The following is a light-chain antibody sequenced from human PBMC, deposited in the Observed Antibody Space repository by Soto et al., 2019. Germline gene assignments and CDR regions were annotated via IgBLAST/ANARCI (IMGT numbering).Light chain of an antibody. J-gene: IGLJ1*01. CDR2: EVS. CDR3: CSYAGSSTSI. V-gene: IGLV2-23*02. Sequence: QSVLTQPASVSGSPGQSITISCTGTSSDVGSYNLVSWYQQHPGKAPKLMIYEVSKRPSGVSNRFSGSKSGNTASLTISGLQVEDEADYYCCSYAGSSTSIFGTGTKVTVL. CDR1: SSDVGSYNL.